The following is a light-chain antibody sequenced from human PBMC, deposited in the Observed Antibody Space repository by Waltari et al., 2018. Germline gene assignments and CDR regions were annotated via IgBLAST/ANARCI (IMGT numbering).Light chain of an antibody. CDR1: SSDVGRYDS. J-gene: IGLJ2*01. Sequence: HSALTQPRSVSGSPGQSVTISCTGTSSDVGRYDSVSWYQHHPGKAPKLITFDVTRRPSGVPDRFSGSKSGSTASLIVSGIEGEDEADYYCSSYAGDYNFVLFGGGTRLTVL. V-gene: IGLV2-11*01. CDR2: DVT. CDR3: SSYAGDYNFVL.